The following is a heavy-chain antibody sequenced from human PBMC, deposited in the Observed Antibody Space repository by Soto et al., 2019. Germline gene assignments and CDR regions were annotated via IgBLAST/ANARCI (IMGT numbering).Heavy chain of an antibody. J-gene: IGHJ6*02. CDR3: AKTLAAAAAEPFYGMDV. D-gene: IGHD6-13*01. Sequence: GGSMRLSCAASGFTFSSYAMSWVRQAPGKGLEWVSAISGSGGSTYYADSVKGRFTISRDNSKNTLYLQMNSLRAEDTAVYYCAKTLAAAAAEPFYGMDVWGQGTTVTVSS. CDR2: ISGSGGST. CDR1: GFTFSSYA. V-gene: IGHV3-23*01.